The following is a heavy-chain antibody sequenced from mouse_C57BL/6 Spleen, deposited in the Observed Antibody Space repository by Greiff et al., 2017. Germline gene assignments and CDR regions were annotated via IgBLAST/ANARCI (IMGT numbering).Heavy chain of an antibody. CDR1: GYTFTSYW. Sequence: VQLQQPGAELVQPGASVKMSCTASGYTFTSYWITWVKQRPGQGLEWIGDIYPGSGSTNYNEKFKGKATLTVDTASSTAYMQLSSLTSEDSAVYYCASGYCDVWGTGTTVTVSS. J-gene: IGHJ1*03. CDR2: IYPGSGST. V-gene: IGHV1-55*01. CDR3: ASGYCDV.